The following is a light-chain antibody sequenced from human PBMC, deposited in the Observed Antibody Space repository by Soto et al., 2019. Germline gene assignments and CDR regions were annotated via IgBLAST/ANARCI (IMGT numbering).Light chain of an antibody. CDR2: DFN. Sequence: QSVLTQPHSVSGSPGQSVAISCSGTSSDVGGYNYVSWYQQHPGKSPKLIFFDFNMRPSWVPDRFSGSNSGSTASLTISGLQAEDEADYYCCSYGGSFYVVGTGTKVTVL. J-gene: IGLJ1*01. CDR3: CSYGGSFYV. CDR1: SSDVGGYNY. V-gene: IGLV2-11*01.